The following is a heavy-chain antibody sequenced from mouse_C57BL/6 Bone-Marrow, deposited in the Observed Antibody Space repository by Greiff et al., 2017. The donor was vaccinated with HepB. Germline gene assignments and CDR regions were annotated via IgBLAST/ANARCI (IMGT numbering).Heavy chain of an antibody. CDR2: INPSSGYT. V-gene: IGHV1-7*01. CDR3: APLNHRFAY. J-gene: IGHJ3*01. CDR1: GYTFTSYW. Sequence: QVHVKQSGAELAKPGASVKLSCKASGYTFTSYWMHWVNQRPGQGLEWIGYINPSSGYTKYKQKFKVKATLNADKSSSTAYMQLSSLKYEDSAVYYCAPLNHRFAYWGQGTLVTVSA.